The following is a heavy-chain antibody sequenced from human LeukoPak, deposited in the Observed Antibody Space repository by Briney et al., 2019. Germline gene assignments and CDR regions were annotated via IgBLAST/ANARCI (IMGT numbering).Heavy chain of an antibody. V-gene: IGHV1-46*01. Sequence: ASVKVSCKASGYTFTSYYMHWVRQAPGQGLEWMGIINPSGGSTSYAQKFQGRVTVTRDTSTSTVYMELSSLRSEDTAVYYCASLHNYYDSSGALDYWGQGTLVTVSS. J-gene: IGHJ4*02. D-gene: IGHD3-22*01. CDR2: INPSGGST. CDR1: GYTFTSYY. CDR3: ASLHNYYDSSGALDY.